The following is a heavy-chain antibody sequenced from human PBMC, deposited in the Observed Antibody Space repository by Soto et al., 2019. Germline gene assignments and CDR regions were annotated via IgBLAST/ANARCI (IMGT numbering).Heavy chain of an antibody. Sequence: GASVKVSCKASGGTFSSYAISWVRQAPGQGLEWMGGIIPIFGTANYAQKFQGRVTITADESTSTAYMELSSLRSEDTAVYYCAATDYYDSSGYYSPFDYWGQGTLVTVSS. CDR2: IIPIFGTA. D-gene: IGHD3-22*01. CDR1: GGTFSSYA. V-gene: IGHV1-69*13. J-gene: IGHJ4*02. CDR3: AATDYYDSSGYYSPFDY.